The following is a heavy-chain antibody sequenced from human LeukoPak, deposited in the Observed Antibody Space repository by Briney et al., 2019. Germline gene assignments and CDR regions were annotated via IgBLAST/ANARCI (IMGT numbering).Heavy chain of an antibody. J-gene: IGHJ1*01. CDR2: INPNSGGT. D-gene: IGHD2-2*01. Sequence: ASVKVSCKASGYTFTGYYMHWVRQAPGQGLGWMGWINPNSGGTNYAQKFQGRVTMTRDTSISTAYMELSRLRSDDTAVYYCAKIVVVPAARGAEYFQHWGQGTLDTVSS. V-gene: IGHV1-2*02. CDR1: GYTFTGYY. CDR3: AKIVVVPAARGAEYFQH.